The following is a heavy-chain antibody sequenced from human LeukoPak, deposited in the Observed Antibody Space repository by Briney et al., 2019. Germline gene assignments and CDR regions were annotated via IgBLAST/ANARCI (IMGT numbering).Heavy chain of an antibody. D-gene: IGHD2-2*01. CDR2: ISSSGSTI. CDR3: ARNGMVVPAANN. J-gene: IGHJ4*02. Sequence: GGSLRLSCAASGFTFSSYWMSWIRQAPGKGLEWVSYISSSGSTIYYADSVKGRFTISRDNAKNSLYLQMNSLRAEDTAVYYCARNGMVVPAANNWGQGTLVTVSS. V-gene: IGHV3-11*01. CDR1: GFTFSSYW.